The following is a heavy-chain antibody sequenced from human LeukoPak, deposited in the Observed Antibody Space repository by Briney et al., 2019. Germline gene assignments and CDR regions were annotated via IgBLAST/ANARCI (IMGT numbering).Heavy chain of an antibody. V-gene: IGHV3-30-3*01. Sequence: AGGSLRLSCAASGFTFSSYAMHWVRQAPGKGLEWVAVISYDGSNKYYADSVKGRFTISRDNSKNTLYLQMNSLRAEDTAVYYCARGGDIVATIGYWGQGTLVTVSS. CDR3: ARGGDIVATIGY. CDR1: GFTFSSYA. D-gene: IGHD5-12*01. J-gene: IGHJ4*02. CDR2: ISYDGSNK.